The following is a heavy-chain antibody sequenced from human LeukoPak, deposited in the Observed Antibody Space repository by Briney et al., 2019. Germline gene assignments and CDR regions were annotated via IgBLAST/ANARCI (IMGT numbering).Heavy chain of an antibody. Sequence: SETLSLTCAVYGGSFSGYYWSWIRQPPGKGLEWIGYIYYSGSTNYNPSLKSRVTISVDTSKNQFSLKLSSVTAADTAVYYCARVLVVVKGVWFDPWGQGTLVTVSS. D-gene: IGHD3-22*01. CDR2: IYYSGST. CDR3: ARVLVVVKGVWFDP. V-gene: IGHV4-59*01. CDR1: GGSFSGYY. J-gene: IGHJ5*02.